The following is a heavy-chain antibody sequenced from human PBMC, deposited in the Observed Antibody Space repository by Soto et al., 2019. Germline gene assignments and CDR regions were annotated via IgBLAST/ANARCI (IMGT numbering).Heavy chain of an antibody. CDR1: GFTSSSYW. J-gene: IGHJ4*02. CDR3: ARDKMPPGWELPRTLGY. CDR2: INSDGSST. Sequence: GGTRRLSCAASGFTSSSYWMHLVRQAPGKGLVWVSRINSDGSSTSYADSVKGRFTISRDNAKNTLYLQMNSLRAEDTAVYYCARDKMPPGWELPRTLGYWGQGTLVTVSS. V-gene: IGHV3-74*01. D-gene: IGHD1-26*01.